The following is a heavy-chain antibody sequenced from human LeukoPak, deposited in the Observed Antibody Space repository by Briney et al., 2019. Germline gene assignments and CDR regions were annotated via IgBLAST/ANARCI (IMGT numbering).Heavy chain of an antibody. V-gene: IGHV1-18*04. CDR2: ISAYNGNT. Sequence: ASVKVSCKASGYTFTSYGIGWVRQAPGQGLEWMGWISAYNGNTNYAQKLQGRVTMTTDTSTSTAYMELRSLRSDDTAVYYCARAIAAAGTRAYYYGMDVWGKGTTVTVSS. J-gene: IGHJ6*04. CDR1: GYTFTSYG. CDR3: ARAIAAAGTRAYYYGMDV. D-gene: IGHD6-13*01.